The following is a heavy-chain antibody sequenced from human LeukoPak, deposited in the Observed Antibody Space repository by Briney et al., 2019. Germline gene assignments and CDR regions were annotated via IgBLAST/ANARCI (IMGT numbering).Heavy chain of an antibody. V-gene: IGHV3-7*01. CDR2: IKQDGSEK. J-gene: IGHJ3*02. Sequence: PGGPLRLSCAASEFTFSSYWMTWVRQAPGKGLEWVADIKQDGSEKYYVDSVKGRFTISRQNAKNSLFLQMNSLRAEDTAVYYCARHRSGGSQDDAFDIWGQGTMVTVSS. CDR1: EFTFSSYW. CDR3: ARHRSGGSQDDAFDI. D-gene: IGHD2-15*01.